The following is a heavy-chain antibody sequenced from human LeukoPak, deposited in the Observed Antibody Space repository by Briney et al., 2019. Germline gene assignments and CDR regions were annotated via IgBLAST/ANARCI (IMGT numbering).Heavy chain of an antibody. Sequence: AGGSLRLSCAASGFTFITYAMSWVRQAPGKGPEWVAAISDSGGSTYYADSVRGRFTISRDNSKSTLYLHMNSLRPEDTALYYCAKGDTPLVPTDFWGQGTLVTVSS. CDR1: GFTFITYA. D-gene: IGHD5-18*01. CDR2: ISDSGGST. V-gene: IGHV3-23*01. CDR3: AKGDTPLVPTDF. J-gene: IGHJ1*01.